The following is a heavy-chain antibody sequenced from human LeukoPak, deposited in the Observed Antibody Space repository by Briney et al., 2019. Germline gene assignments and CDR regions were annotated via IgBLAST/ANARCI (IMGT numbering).Heavy chain of an antibody. CDR2: IYSSGST. J-gene: IGHJ5*02. Sequence: SETLSLTCRVSGVSISSGSNYWGWIRQPPGKTLEWIGSIYSSGSTYYNSSLKSRVIILIDTAKNHFSLNLSSVTAADTAVYYCARDGQINNWFDPWGQGTLVTVSS. CDR1: GVSISSGSNY. CDR3: ARDGQINNWFDP. V-gene: IGHV4-39*07. D-gene: IGHD3/OR15-3a*01.